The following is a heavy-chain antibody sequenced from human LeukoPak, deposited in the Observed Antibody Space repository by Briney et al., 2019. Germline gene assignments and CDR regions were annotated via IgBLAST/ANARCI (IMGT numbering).Heavy chain of an antibody. Sequence: SETLSLTCAVYGGSFSGYYWSWIRQPPGKGLEWIGEINHSGSTNYNPSLKSRVTISVDTSKNQFSLKVTSVTAADTAVYYCARRKDDAFDIWGQGTMVTVSS. D-gene: IGHD3-16*01. CDR2: INHSGST. CDR1: GGSFSGYY. J-gene: IGHJ3*02. V-gene: IGHV4-34*01. CDR3: ARRKDDAFDI.